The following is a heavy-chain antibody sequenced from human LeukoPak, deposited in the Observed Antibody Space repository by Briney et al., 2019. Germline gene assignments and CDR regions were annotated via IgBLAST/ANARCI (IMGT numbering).Heavy chain of an antibody. CDR2: ISDDGRSK. CDR3: AKRPSDYGDYVSYFDH. CDR1: GFSFISYG. Sequence: SGGSLRLSCGASGFSFISYGMHWVRQAPGKGLEWVGVISDDGRSKDYADSVKGRFTISRDNFKDTLYLQMNSLRAEDTAVYYCAKRPSDYGDYVSYFDHWGQGTLVTVSS. D-gene: IGHD4-17*01. V-gene: IGHV3-30*18. J-gene: IGHJ4*02.